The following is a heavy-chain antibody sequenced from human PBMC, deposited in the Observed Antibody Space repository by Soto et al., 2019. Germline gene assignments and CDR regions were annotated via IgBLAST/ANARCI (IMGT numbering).Heavy chain of an antibody. J-gene: IGHJ6*02. V-gene: IGHV4-59*01. CDR3: ARNSNYYGMEV. CDR2: IHYSGTT. CDR1: VVSISSSY. Sequence: SETLSLTCTVSVVSISSSYWSWIRQPPGKGLEWIAYIHYSGTTNYNPSLKSRVTISGDTSKNQVSLELTSVTAADTAVYYCARNSNYYGMEVWGQGTTVTVSS.